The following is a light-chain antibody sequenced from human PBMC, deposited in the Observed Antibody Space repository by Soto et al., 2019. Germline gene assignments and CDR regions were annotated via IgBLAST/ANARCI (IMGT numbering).Light chain of an antibody. CDR2: DVS. CDR1: SSVVGGYSY. Sequence: QSALTQPASVSGSPGQSIAISCTGNSSVVGGYSYVSWYQQQPGKAPKLVISDVSNRPSGVSDRFSGSKSGNTASLTISGLQTEDEADYYCASYTTSSTYVFGTGTKLTVL. J-gene: IGLJ1*01. CDR3: ASYTTSSTYV. V-gene: IGLV2-14*01.